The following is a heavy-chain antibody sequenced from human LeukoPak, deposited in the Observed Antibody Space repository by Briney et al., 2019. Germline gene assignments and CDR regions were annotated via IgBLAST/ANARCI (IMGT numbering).Heavy chain of an antibody. V-gene: IGHV3-7*01. CDR1: GFTFSSYW. CDR2: IKQDGSEK. Sequence: GGSLRLSCAASGFTFSSYWMSWVRQAPGKGLEWVAAIKQDGSEKYYVDSVKGRFTISRDNAKNSLYVQMNSLRAEDTAVYYCARDRTTDFWSGYYTNYFDYWGQGTLVTVSS. J-gene: IGHJ4*02. CDR3: ARDRTTDFWSGYYTNYFDY. D-gene: IGHD3-3*01.